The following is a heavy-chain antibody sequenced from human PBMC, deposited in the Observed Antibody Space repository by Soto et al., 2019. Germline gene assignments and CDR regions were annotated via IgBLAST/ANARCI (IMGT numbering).Heavy chain of an antibody. CDR2: MNPNSGNT. D-gene: IGHD3-3*01. J-gene: IGHJ6*03. V-gene: IGHV1-8*01. CDR3: ARGRPPYYDCWSGYGEAYYYMDV. CDR1: GYTFTSYD. Sequence: QVQLVQSGAEVKKPGASVKVSCKASGYTFTSYDINWVRQATGQGLEWMGWMNPNSGNTGYAQKFQGRVTMTRNTSISTAYMELSSLRSEDTAVYYCARGRPPYYDCWSGYGEAYYYMDVWGKGTTVTVSS.